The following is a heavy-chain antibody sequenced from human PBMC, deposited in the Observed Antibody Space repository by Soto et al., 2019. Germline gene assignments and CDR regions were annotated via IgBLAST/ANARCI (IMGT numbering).Heavy chain of an antibody. Sequence: VQLVQSGPEVKKPGESLKISCKGSGYSFTSYWIGWVRQMPGKGLESMGIIYPGDSDTRYSPSFQGQVTISADKSISTAYLQWSSLKASDTAMYYCARTAAAGNYYYGMDVWGQGTTVTVSS. CDR2: IYPGDSDT. V-gene: IGHV5-51*01. CDR1: GYSFTSYW. D-gene: IGHD6-13*01. CDR3: ARTAAAGNYYYGMDV. J-gene: IGHJ6*02.